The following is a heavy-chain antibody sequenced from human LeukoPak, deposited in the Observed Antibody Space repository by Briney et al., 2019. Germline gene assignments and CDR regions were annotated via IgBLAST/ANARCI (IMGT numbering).Heavy chain of an antibody. CDR3: AKCYGRDGYNTRGYFDY. Sequence: PGRSLRLSCAASGFTFSSYGMHWVRQAPGKGLEWVALISYDGTNNNYADSVKGRFTISRDDSKNTLYLQMNSLRAEDTAVYYCAKCYGRDGYNTRGYFDYWGQGTLVTVSS. CDR1: GFTFSSYG. D-gene: IGHD5-24*01. J-gene: IGHJ4*02. V-gene: IGHV3-30*18. CDR2: ISYDGTNN.